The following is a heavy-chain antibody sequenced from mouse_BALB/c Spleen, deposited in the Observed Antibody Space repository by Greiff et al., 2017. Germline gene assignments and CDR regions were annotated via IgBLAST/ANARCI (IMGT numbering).Heavy chain of an antibody. D-gene: IGHD2-4*01. CDR1: GFTFSSYY. CDR3: ARHEVITGFAY. CDR2: INSNGGST. Sequence: EVKLVESGGGLVKLGGSLKLSCAASGFTFSSYYMSWVRQTPEKRLELVAAINSNGGSTYYPDTVKGRFTISRDNAKNTLYLQMSSLKSEDTALYYCARHEVITGFAYWGQGTLVTVSA. J-gene: IGHJ3*01. V-gene: IGHV5-6-2*01.